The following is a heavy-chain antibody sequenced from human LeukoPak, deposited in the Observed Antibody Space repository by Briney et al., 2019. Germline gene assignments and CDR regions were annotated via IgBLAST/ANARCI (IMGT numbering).Heavy chain of an antibody. CDR1: GFTFSSYG. CDR2: ISGSGGST. Sequence: PGGSLRLSCAASGFTFSSYGMSWVRQAPGKGLEWVSAISGSGGSTYYADSVKGRFTISRDNSKNTLYLQMNSLRAEDTAVYYCAKDMVRGVIISDYWGQGTLVTVSS. J-gene: IGHJ4*02. CDR3: AKDMVRGVIISDY. V-gene: IGHV3-23*01. D-gene: IGHD3-10*01.